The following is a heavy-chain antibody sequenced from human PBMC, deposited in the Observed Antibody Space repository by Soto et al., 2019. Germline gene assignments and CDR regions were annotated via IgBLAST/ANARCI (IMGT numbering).Heavy chain of an antibody. J-gene: IGHJ4*02. CDR1: GGSISTYY. CDR3: ARGEELSDSFDY. CDR2: IYYSGST. V-gene: IGHV4-59*01. Sequence: PXETLSLRCTVSGGSISTYYWSWIRQPPGKGLGWIGYIYYSGSTNYNPSLKSRVTISVDTSKNQFSLKLSSVTAADTAVYYCARGEELSDSFDYWGQGTLVTVSS. D-gene: IGHD3-16*02.